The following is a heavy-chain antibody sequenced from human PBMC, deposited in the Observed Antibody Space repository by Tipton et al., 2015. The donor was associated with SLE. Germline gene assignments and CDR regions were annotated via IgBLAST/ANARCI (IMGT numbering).Heavy chain of an antibody. D-gene: IGHD3-16*01. Sequence: TLSLTCTVSGGSISSGRYYWGWVRQPPGKGLEWIGYIYHSGSSDSNPSLKSRVTISIDRSRNQFSLKLSSVTAADTAVYYCARVITFGGVLDYWGQGALVTVSS. J-gene: IGHJ4*02. V-gene: IGHV4-30-2*01. CDR1: GGSISSGRYY. CDR3: ARVITFGGVLDY. CDR2: IYHSGSS.